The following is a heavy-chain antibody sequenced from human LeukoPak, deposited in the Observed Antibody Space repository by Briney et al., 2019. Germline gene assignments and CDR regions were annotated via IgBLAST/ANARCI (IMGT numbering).Heavy chain of an antibody. CDR3: ARVVPAAEGLS. CDR2: ISSSSSYI. D-gene: IGHD2-2*01. Sequence: GGSLRLSCAASGFTFSSYAMSWVRQAPGKGLEWVSSISSSSSYIYYADSVKGRFTISRDNAKNSLYLRMNSLRAEDTAVYYCARVVPAAEGLSWGQGTLVTVSS. CDR1: GFTFSSYA. J-gene: IGHJ4*02. V-gene: IGHV3-21*01.